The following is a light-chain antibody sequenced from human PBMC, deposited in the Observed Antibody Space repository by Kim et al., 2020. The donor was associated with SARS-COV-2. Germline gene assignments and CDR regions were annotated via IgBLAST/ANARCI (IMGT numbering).Light chain of an antibody. J-gene: IGKJ2*01. V-gene: IGKV1-39*01. CDR2: AAS. Sequence: DIEMTQSPSSLSISVGDRVTITCRASQTISTYLNWYYQKPGKAPKLLIFAASNLESEVPSRFSGSGSGTDFTLTISSLQPEDSATYYCQQSYNTPYTFGQGTKLEI. CDR1: QTISTY. CDR3: QQSYNTPYT.